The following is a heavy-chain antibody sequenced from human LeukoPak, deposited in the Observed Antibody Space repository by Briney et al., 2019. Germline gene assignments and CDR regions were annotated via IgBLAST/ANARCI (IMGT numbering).Heavy chain of an antibody. CDR2: INPSGGST. CDR3: ARAFRYSGSYRTPFDY. V-gene: IGHV1-46*01. CDR1: GYTFTSYY. J-gene: IGHJ4*02. D-gene: IGHD1-26*01. Sequence: ASVKVSCKASGYTFTSYYMHWVRQAPGQGLEWMGIINPSGGSTSYAQKFQGRVTMTRDTSTSTVYMELSSLRSGDTAVYYCARAFRYSGSYRTPFDYWGQGTLVTVSS.